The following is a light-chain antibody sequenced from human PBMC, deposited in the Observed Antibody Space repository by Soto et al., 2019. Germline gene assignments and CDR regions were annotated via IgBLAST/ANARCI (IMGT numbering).Light chain of an antibody. CDR2: GAS. CDR3: QQHGSSPIT. CDR1: QSLRSS. Sequence: EIVLTQSPGTLSLFPGERATLSCRASQSLRSSLAWYQQKPGQTPRLLVYGASSRATGIPDRFSGSGSGTDFTLTISRLEPEDFAVYYCQQHGSSPITFGQGTRLEIK. J-gene: IGKJ5*01. V-gene: IGKV3-20*01.